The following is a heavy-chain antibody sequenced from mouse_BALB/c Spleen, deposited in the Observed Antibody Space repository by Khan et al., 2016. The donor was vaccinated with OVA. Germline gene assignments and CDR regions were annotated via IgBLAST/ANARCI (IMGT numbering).Heavy chain of an antibody. J-gene: IGHJ3*01. CDR3: ARNTSRYAFTY. D-gene: IGHD2-14*01. Sequence: QVQLQQSGPGLVQPSQSLSITCTVSGFSLTTYGVHWVRQSPGQGLEWLGLIWSGGNTDYNAAFISRLSISTDNSKSQVYFIMNSLQADDKAIHYGARNTSRYAFTYWGQGTLVTVSA. V-gene: IGHV2-4-1*01. CDR1: GFSLTTYG. CDR2: IWSGGNT.